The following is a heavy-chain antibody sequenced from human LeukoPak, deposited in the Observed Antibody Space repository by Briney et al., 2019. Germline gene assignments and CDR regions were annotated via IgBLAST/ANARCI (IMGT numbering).Heavy chain of an antibody. V-gene: IGHV1-69*06. CDR2: IIPIFGTA. CDR3: ATRVPAATVKFYYYYYYMDV. CDR1: GGTFSSYA. Sequence: SVKVSCKASGGTFSSYAISWVRQAPGQGLEWMGGIIPIFGTANYAQKFQGRVTMTEDTSTDTAYMELSSLRSEDTAVYYCATRVPAATVKFYYYYYYMDVWGKGTTVTVSS. D-gene: IGHD2-2*01. J-gene: IGHJ6*03.